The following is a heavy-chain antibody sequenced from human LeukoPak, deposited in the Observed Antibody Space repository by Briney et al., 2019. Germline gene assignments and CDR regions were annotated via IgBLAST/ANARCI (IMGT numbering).Heavy chain of an antibody. J-gene: IGHJ6*03. CDR2: ISAYNGNT. Sequence: ASVKVSCKASGYTFTSYGISWVRQAPGQGLEWMGWISAYNGNTNYAQKLQGRVTMTTDTSTSTAYMELRSLRSDDTAVYYCARDMGYIDDYSYYYYMDVWGKGTTVTVSS. V-gene: IGHV1-18*01. D-gene: IGHD4-11*01. CDR1: GYTFTSYG. CDR3: ARDMGYIDDYSYYYYMDV.